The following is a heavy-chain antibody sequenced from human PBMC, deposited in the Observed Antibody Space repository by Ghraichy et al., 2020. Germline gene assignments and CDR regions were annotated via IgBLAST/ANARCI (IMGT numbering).Heavy chain of an antibody. Sequence: SVKVSCKASGFTFTSSAVQWVRQARGQRLEWIGWIVVGSGNTNYAQKFQERVTITRDMSTSTAYMELSSLRSEDTAVYYCAAGGQLDHQDYYYYYMDVWGKGTTVTVSS. J-gene: IGHJ6*03. V-gene: IGHV1-58*01. CDR2: IVVGSGNT. D-gene: IGHD6-6*01. CDR3: AAGGQLDHQDYYYYYMDV. CDR1: GFTFTSSA.